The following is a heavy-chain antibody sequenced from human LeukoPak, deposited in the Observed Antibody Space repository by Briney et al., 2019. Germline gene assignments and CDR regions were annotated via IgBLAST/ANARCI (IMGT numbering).Heavy chain of an antibody. D-gene: IGHD3-22*01. J-gene: IGHJ3*01. V-gene: IGHV5-51*04. CDR2: IYPDDSNT. CDR1: GYNFPIYW. Sequence: GESLKISCQGSGYNFPIYWIGWVRQMPGQGLEWMGIIYPDDSNTIYGPSFQGQVTISADKPISTAYLQWSSLKASDTAMYYCARFRYYDSSGYSDWGQGTMVTVSS. CDR3: ARFRYYDSSGYSD.